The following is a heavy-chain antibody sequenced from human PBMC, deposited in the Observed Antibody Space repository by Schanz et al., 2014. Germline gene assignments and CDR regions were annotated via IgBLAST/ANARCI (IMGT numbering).Heavy chain of an antibody. CDR2: IRYDGSSK. CDR3: AKEDRTHSSDYVY. V-gene: IGHV3-30*02. Sequence: EQLLESGGALVQPGGSLRLSCAASGFSFSNYALVWVRQPPGKGLEWVAFIRYDGSSKYYADSVRGRFTISRDDSKNTLYLQMNSLRPEDTAVYYCAKEDRTHSSDYVYWGQGTLVTVSS. D-gene: IGHD3-22*01. J-gene: IGHJ4*02. CDR1: GFSFSNYA.